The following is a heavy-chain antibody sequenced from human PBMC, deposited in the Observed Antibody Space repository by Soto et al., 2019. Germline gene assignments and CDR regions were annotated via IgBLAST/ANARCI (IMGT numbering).Heavy chain of an antibody. Sequence: QVQLVQSGAEVKKPGASVKVSCKASGYTFTSYGISWVRQAPGQGLEWMGWISANNGNTNYAQKLQGRVTLTQDPPRSTAYMELRSLGSDDTAVYYVASDPPPVDYGAQGTLFTVSS. J-gene: IGHJ4*02. CDR1: GYTFTSYG. CDR3: ASDPPPVDY. CDR2: ISANNGNT. V-gene: IGHV1-18*01.